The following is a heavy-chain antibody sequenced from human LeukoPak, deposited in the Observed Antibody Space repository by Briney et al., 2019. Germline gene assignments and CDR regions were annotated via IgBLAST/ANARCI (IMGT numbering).Heavy chain of an antibody. CDR1: GGTFSSYA. Sequence: SVKVSCKASGGTFSSYAISWVRQAPGQGLEWMGRIISILGIANYAQKFQGRVTITADKSTSTAYMELSSLRSEDTAVYYCARVSDVPAAMMGYYYYGMDVWGQGTTVTVSS. CDR3: ARVSDVPAAMMGYYYYGMDV. J-gene: IGHJ6*02. D-gene: IGHD2-2*01. V-gene: IGHV1-69*04. CDR2: IISILGIA.